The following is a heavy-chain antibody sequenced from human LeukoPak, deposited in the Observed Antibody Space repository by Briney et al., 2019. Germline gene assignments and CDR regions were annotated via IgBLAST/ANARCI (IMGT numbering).Heavy chain of an antibody. V-gene: IGHV3-23*01. J-gene: IGHJ3*01. CDR3: AMDPNGDYLGAFDF. Sequence: GGSLRHFCAGSGFHLRRYCMTWVGPAPAKGVDWVSAISGSGYSTKYGESVKGRFTVSRDNSRNTLYLDMNNLGAEDEAVYYCAMDPNGDYLGAFDFWGQGTLVTVSS. CDR1: GFHLRRYC. CDR2: ISGSGYST. D-gene: IGHD4-17*01.